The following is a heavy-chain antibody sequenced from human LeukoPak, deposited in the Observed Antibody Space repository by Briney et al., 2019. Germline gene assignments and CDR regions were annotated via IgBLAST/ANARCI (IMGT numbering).Heavy chain of an antibody. Sequence: GGSLRLSCAASGFTFSSYAMSWVRQAPGKGLECVSAISGSAGSTYYADSVKGRFTISRDNSKNTLYLQMNSLRAEDSAVYYCAKVAGYSYGFPSWFDPWGQGTLVTVSS. V-gene: IGHV3-23*01. D-gene: IGHD5-18*01. CDR3: AKVAGYSYGFPSWFDP. CDR1: GFTFSSYA. J-gene: IGHJ5*02. CDR2: ISGSAGST.